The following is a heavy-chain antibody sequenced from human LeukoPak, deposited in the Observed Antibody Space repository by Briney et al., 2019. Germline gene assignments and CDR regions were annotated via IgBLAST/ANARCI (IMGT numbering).Heavy chain of an antibody. Sequence: GGSLRLSCAASGFTFSSYSMTWVRQAPGKGLEWVSSISSSSSYIYYADSVKGRFTISRDNAKNSLYLQMNSLRAEDTAVYYCARSVGAAGTRCDYWGQGTLVTVSS. D-gene: IGHD6-13*01. CDR1: GFTFSSYS. CDR3: ARSVGAAGTRCDY. V-gene: IGHV3-21*01. CDR2: ISSSSSYI. J-gene: IGHJ4*02.